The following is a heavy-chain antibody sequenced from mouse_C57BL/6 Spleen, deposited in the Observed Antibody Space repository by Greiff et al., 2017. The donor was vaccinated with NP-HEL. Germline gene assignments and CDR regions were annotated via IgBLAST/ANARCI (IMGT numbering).Heavy chain of an antibody. D-gene: IGHD2-3*01. V-gene: IGHV5-6*01. CDR3: ARPGWLLHYFDY. CDR2: ISSGGSYT. J-gene: IGHJ2*01. CDR1: GFTFSSYG. Sequence: EVQLVESGGDLVKPGGSLKLSCAASGFTFSSYGMSWVRQTPDKRLEWVATISSGGSYTYYPDSVKGRFTISRDNAKNTLYLQMSSLKSEDTAMYYCARPGWLLHYFDYWGQGTTLTVSS.